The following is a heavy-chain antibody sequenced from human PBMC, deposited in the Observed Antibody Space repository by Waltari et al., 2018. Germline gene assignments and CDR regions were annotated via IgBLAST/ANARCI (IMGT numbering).Heavy chain of an antibody. J-gene: IGHJ6*03. D-gene: IGHD2-2*01. V-gene: IGHV4-39*07. CDR1: GGSISSSSYY. Sequence: QLQLQESGPGLVKPSETLSLTCTVSGGSISSSSYYWGWIRQPPGKGLEWIGNIYYSVSTYYNPSLKCRVTISVDTSKNQFSLKLSSVTAADTAAYYCARIVVPAYYYYYMDVWGKGTTVTISS. CDR2: IYYSVST. CDR3: ARIVVPAYYYYYMDV.